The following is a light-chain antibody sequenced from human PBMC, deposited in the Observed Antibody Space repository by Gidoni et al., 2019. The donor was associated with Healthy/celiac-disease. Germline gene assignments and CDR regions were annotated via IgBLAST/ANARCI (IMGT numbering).Light chain of an antibody. CDR2: AAS. CDR3: QQSYSTPPYT. V-gene: IGKV1-39*01. Sequence: DIQMTQSPSSLSASVGDRVTITCLASQSISSYLNWYQQKPGKAPKLLIYAASSLQRGVPSRFSGSGSGTDFTLTISSLQPEDFATYYCQQSYSTPPYTFGQGTKLEIK. J-gene: IGKJ2*01. CDR1: QSISSY.